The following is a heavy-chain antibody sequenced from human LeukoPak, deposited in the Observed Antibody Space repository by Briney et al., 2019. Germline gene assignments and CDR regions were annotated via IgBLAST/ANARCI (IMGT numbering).Heavy chain of an antibody. D-gene: IGHD2-21*01. Sequence: SETLSLTCTVSGGSISSYYWSWIRQPPGKGLEWIGYIYYSGSTNYNPSLKSRVTISVDASKNQFSLKLSSVTAADTAAYYCARFAHDAFDIWGQGTMVSVSS. CDR3: ARFAHDAFDI. CDR1: GGSISSYY. CDR2: IYYSGST. J-gene: IGHJ3*02. V-gene: IGHV4-59*08.